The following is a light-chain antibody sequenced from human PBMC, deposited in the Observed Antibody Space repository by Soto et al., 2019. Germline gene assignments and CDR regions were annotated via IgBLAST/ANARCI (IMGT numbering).Light chain of an antibody. Sequence: DIQMTQSPSTLSASVGDRVTITCRASQSISSWLAWYQQKPGKAPKLLIYKASSLESGVPSRFRGSVSGTEFTLTISSLQPDDFATYGCQQHNSYPLTVGGGTKVEIK. J-gene: IGKJ4*01. CDR3: QQHNSYPLT. V-gene: IGKV1-5*03. CDR2: KAS. CDR1: QSISSW.